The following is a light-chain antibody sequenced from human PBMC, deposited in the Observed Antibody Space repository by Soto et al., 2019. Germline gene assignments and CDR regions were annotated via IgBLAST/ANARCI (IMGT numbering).Light chain of an antibody. J-gene: IGKJ4*01. CDR3: MQGAHWPLT. Sequence: DVVMTQSPLSLPVTLGQPASISCRSGQSLVYSDGDTYLSWFQQRPGQSPRRLIYKVSRRDSGVPDRFSGSGSGTDFTLKISRVEAEDVGVYYCMQGAHWPLTFGGGTKVEIK. CDR2: KVS. V-gene: IGKV2-30*01. CDR1: QSLVYSDGDTY.